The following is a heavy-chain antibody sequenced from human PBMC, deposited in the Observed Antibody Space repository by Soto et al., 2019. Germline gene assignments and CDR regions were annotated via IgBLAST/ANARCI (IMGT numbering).Heavy chain of an antibody. D-gene: IGHD6-6*01. J-gene: IGHJ6*02. CDR2: IYTSGST. CDR3: ARDLRSSVGKMDYYYGMDV. CDR1: GGSISSYY. V-gene: IGHV4-4*07. Sequence: SETLSLTCTVSGGSISSYYWSWIRQPAGKGLEWIGRIYTSGSTNYNPSLKSRVTMSVDTSKNQFSLKLSSVTAADTAVYYCARDLRSSVGKMDYYYGMDVWGQGTPVTVYS.